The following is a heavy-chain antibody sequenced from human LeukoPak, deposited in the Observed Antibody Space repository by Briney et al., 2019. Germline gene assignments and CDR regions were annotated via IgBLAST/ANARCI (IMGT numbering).Heavy chain of an antibody. V-gene: IGHV4-59*01. CDR1: GGSISSYY. CDR2: IFYTGST. CDR3: ARDGAVDILTGYGAFDI. J-gene: IGHJ3*02. Sequence: SETLSLTCTVSGGSISSYYWSWIRQPPGKGLEWIGYIFYTGSTNYNPSLKSRVTISVGTSKNQFSLKLNSVSAADTAVYYCARDGAVDILTGYGAFDIWGQGTMVTVSS. D-gene: IGHD3-9*01.